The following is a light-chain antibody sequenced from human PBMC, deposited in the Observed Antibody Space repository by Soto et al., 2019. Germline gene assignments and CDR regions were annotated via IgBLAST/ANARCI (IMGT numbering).Light chain of an antibody. CDR1: PSLLHSNGYNY. V-gene: IGKV2-28*01. CDR3: MQALQSPLT. J-gene: IGKJ4*01. CDR2: LGS. Sequence: DIVMTQSPLSLPVTPGEPASISCRSSPSLLHSNGYNYLDWYLQKPGQSTQLLIYLGSNRASGVPDRFSGSGSDTDFTLQISRVEADDVGVYYCMQALQSPLTFGGGTKVEIK.